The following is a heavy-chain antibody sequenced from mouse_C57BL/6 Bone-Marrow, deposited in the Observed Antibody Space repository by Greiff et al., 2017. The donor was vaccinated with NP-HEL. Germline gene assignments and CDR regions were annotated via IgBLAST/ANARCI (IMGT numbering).Heavy chain of an antibody. CDR3: ARTYRRRFAY. V-gene: IGHV1-81*01. Sequence: QVQLQQSEAELARPGASVKLSCKASGYTFTSYGISWVKQRTGQGLEWIGEIYPRSGNTYYNEKFKGKATLTADKSSSTAYMELRSLTSEDSAVYFCARTYRRRFAYWGQGTLVTVSA. D-gene: IGHD5-1*01. CDR2: IYPRSGNT. J-gene: IGHJ3*01. CDR1: GYTFTSYG.